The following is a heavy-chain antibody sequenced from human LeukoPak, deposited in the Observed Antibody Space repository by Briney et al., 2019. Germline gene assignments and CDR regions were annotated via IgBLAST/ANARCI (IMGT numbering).Heavy chain of an antibody. CDR2: INHSGST. J-gene: IGHJ4*02. Sequence: SETLSLTCGVHGGSFSDYYWSWVRQSPGKGPEWIGNINHSGSTNYSPSLKSRVTISLDTSKNQFSLKLTSVTAVDTAIYYCARGRLWSGLFDYWGQGTLVTVSS. CDR3: ARGRLWSGLFDY. V-gene: IGHV4-34*01. D-gene: IGHD3-10*01. CDR1: GGSFSDYY.